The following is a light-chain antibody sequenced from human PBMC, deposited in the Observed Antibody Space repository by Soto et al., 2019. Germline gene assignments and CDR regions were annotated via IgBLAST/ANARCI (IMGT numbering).Light chain of an antibody. CDR1: GSDVGDSSH. CDR3: SSYTTTSTLL. J-gene: IGLJ3*02. Sequence: QSALTQPRSVSGSPGQSVTISCTATGSDVGDSSHVSWYQLHPGKAPKLMIYEVNNRPSGVPDRFSGSKSGSTASLTISALQADDESTFYCSSYTTTSTLLFGGGTKSPS. CDR2: EVN. V-gene: IGLV2-18*02.